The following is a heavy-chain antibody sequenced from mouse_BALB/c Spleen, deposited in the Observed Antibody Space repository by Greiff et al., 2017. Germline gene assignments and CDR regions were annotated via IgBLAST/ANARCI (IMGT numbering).Heavy chain of an antibody. CDR3: ARWGYGGY. Sequence: VQLQQPGAELVKPGTSVKLSCKASGYNFTSYWINWVKLRPGQGLEWIGDIYPGSGSTNYNEKFKSKATLTVDTSSSTAYMQLSSLASEDSALYYCARWGYGGYWGQGTTLTVSS. CDR2: IYPGSGST. CDR1: GYNFTSYW. D-gene: IGHD3-1*01. J-gene: IGHJ2*01. V-gene: IGHV1-55*01.